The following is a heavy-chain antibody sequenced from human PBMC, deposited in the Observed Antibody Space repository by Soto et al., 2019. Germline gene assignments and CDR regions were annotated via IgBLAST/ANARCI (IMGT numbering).Heavy chain of an antibody. V-gene: IGHV5-51*01. CDR1: GYSFTSYW. D-gene: IGHD6-6*01. CDR3: ARLVDESIAAPYGMDV. CDR2: IYPGDSDT. Sequence: EVQLVQSGAEVKKPGESLKISCKGSGYSFTSYWIGWVRQMHGKGLEWMGIIYPGDSDTRYSPSFQGQVTISADKSISTAYLQWSSLKAADTAMYYCARLVDESIAAPYGMDVWGQGTTVTVSS. J-gene: IGHJ6*02.